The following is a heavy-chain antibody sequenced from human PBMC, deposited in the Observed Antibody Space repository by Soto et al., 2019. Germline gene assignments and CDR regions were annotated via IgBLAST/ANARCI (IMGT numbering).Heavy chain of an antibody. CDR3: ARVAVLRFLEWLSYYYYYYMDV. CDR2: IKQDGSEK. V-gene: IGHV3-7*01. Sequence: PGGSLRLSCAASGFTFSSYWMSWVRQAPGKGLEWVANIKQDGSEKYYVDSVKGRFTISRDNAKNSLYLQMNSLRAEDTAVYYRARVAVLRFLEWLSYYYYYYMDVWGKGTTVTVSS. D-gene: IGHD3-3*01. J-gene: IGHJ6*03. CDR1: GFTFSSYW.